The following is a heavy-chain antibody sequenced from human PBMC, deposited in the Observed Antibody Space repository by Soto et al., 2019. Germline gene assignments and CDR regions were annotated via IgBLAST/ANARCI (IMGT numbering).Heavy chain of an antibody. V-gene: IGHV6-1*01. Sequence: SQTLALTCAISGDSVSSSSTAWNWIRQSPSRGLXWLXXTXXRXXXXXDXXVSVKSRITINPDTSKNQFSLQLNAVSPEDTAVYYCTRGTAAAGYNYWGQGTLVTVSS. J-gene: IGHJ4*02. CDR2: TXXRXXXXX. CDR1: GDSVSSSSTA. CDR3: TRGTAAAGYNY. D-gene: IGHD6-13*01.